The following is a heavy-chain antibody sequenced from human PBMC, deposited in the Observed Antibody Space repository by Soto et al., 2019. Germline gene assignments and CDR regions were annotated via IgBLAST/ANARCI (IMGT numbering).Heavy chain of an antibody. CDR2: IIPIFGTA. CDR3: ARGRYSYGRNYYGMDV. J-gene: IGHJ6*02. CDR1: GGTFSSYA. V-gene: IGHV1-69*13. D-gene: IGHD5-18*01. Sequence: ASVKVSCKASGGTFSSYAISWVRQAPGQGLEWMGGIIPIFGTANYAQKFQGRVTITADESTSTAYMELSSLRSEDTAVYYCARGRYSYGRNYYGMDVWGQGTTVTVSS.